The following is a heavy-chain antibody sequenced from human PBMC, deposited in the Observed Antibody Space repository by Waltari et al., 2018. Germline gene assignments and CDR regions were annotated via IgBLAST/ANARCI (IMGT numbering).Heavy chain of an antibody. CDR2: IYYSGNA. CDR3: ARGNDVPRYFYAMDV. J-gene: IGHJ6*02. D-gene: IGHD3-9*01. Sequence: VQLQESDPGLVKPSETLSLVCTVSSGYISSYYWNWIRPPPGKGLEWLGFIYYSGNAEYNPSLRSRVTLSVDTSKDQVSLKLRSVTAADTAVYYCARGNDVPRYFYAMDVWGQGTTITVSS. V-gene: IGHV4-59*01. CDR1: SGYISSYY.